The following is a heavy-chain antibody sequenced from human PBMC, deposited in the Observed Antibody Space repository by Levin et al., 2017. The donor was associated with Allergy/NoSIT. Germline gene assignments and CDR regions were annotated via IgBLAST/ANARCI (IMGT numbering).Heavy chain of an antibody. D-gene: IGHD6-13*01. V-gene: IGHV3-23*01. Sequence: GGSLRLSCAASGFTFSSSAMSWVRQAPGKGLEWVSAISTSSEYIFYADSVKGRFTISRDNSNNRLYLQMSSLRVEDTAGYYCAKGGLQLGYSFDSWGQGALVTVSS. CDR2: ISTSSEYI. J-gene: IGHJ4*02. CDR3: AKGGLQLGYSFDS. CDR1: GFTFSSSA.